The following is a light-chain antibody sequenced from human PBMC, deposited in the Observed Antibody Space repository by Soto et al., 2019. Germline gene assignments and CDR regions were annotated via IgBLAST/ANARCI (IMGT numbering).Light chain of an antibody. CDR3: SSYTNSNALP. CDR2: DVS. CDR1: SSYVGAYDH. J-gene: IGLJ3*02. V-gene: IGLV2-14*01. Sequence: QSVLTQPVSVSGSPGQSITISCTGSSSYVGAYDHVSWYQQPPGKAPKPLIYDVSKRPSGVSYRFSGSKSGNTASLTISGLQADGEADYYCSSYTNSNALPFGGGTKVTVL.